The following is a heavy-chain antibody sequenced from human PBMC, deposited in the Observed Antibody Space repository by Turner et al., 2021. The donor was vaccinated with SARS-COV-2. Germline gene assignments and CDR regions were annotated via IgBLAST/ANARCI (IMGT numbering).Heavy chain of an antibody. Sequence: QVQLVPSGAEMKKPGASVKVSCTVSGFTPTEIFIHWVRQAPGKGLEWMGGFDPEDHETINAQKFQGRVTMTEDTSTDIAYMELSSLSSDDTAVYYCATDPLGWAGYDYWGQGTLVTVSS. CDR1: GFTPTEIF. V-gene: IGHV1-24*01. J-gene: IGHJ4*02. CDR2: FDPEDHET. CDR3: ATDPLGWAGYDY. D-gene: IGHD6-25*01.